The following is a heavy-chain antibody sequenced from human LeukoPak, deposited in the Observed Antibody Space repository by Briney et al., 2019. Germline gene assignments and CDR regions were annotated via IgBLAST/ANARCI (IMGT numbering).Heavy chain of an antibody. J-gene: IGHJ5*02. CDR3: ARGGGGNWFDP. Sequence: GGSLRLSCAASGFTFSSYSMNWVRQAPGKGLEWVSSISSSSSYIYYADSVKGRFTISRDNAKNSLYLQMNGLRAEDTAVYYCARGGGGNWFDPWGQGTLVTVSS. CDR2: ISSSSSYI. D-gene: IGHD3-16*01. V-gene: IGHV3-21*01. CDR1: GFTFSSYS.